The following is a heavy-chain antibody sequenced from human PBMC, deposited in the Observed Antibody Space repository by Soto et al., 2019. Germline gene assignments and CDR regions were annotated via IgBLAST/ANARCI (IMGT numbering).Heavy chain of an antibody. J-gene: IGHJ5*02. D-gene: IGHD2-15*01. CDR3: VRSVVVVAATDWFDP. V-gene: IGHV3-64D*08. Sequence: GGSLRLSCSASGFTFSSYAMHWVRQAPGKGLEYVSAISSNGGSTYYADSVKGRFTISRDNSKNTLYLQMSSLRAEDTAVYYCVRSVVVVAATDWFDPWGQGTLVTVSS. CDR2: ISSNGGST. CDR1: GFTFSSYA.